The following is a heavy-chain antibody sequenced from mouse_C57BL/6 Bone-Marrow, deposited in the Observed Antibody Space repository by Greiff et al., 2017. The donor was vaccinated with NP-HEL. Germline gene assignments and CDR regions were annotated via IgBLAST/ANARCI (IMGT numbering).Heavy chain of an antibody. CDR1: GFTFSDYY. J-gene: IGHJ1*03. V-gene: IGHV5-12*01. Sequence: EVKVVESGGGLVQPGGSLKLSCAASGFTFSDYYMYWVRQTPEKRLEWVAYISNGGGSTYYPDTVKGRFTISRDNAKNTLYLQMSRLKSEDTAMYYCARETITTVVPWYFDVWGTGTTVTVSS. CDR3: ARETITTVVPWYFDV. D-gene: IGHD1-1*01. CDR2: ISNGGGST.